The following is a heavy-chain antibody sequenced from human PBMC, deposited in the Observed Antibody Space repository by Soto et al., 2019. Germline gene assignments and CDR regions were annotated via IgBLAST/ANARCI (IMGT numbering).Heavy chain of an antibody. J-gene: IGHJ5*02. CDR1: GVTFSSYA. V-gene: IGHV3-23*01. CDR3: AKDSYYGSGPNWFDP. D-gene: IGHD3-10*01. Sequence: EVQLLESGGGLVQPGGSLRLSCAASGVTFSSYAMSWVRQAPGKGLEWVSAISGSGGSTYYADSVKGRFTISRDNSKNTLYLQMNSLRAEDTAVYYCAKDSYYGSGPNWFDPWGQGTLVTVSS. CDR2: ISGSGGST.